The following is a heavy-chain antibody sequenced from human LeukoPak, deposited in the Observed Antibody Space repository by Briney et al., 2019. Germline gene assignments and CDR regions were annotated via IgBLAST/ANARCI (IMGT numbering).Heavy chain of an antibody. V-gene: IGHV4-59*01. CDR1: GGSISSYY. CDR2: IYYSGST. Sequence: SETLSLTCTVSGGSISSYYWSWIRQPPGKGLEWIGYIYYSGSTNYNPSLKSRVTISVNTSKNQFSLKLSSVTAADTAVYYCARGDGYNYVRDYWGQGTLVTVSS. D-gene: IGHD5-24*01. J-gene: IGHJ4*02. CDR3: ARGDGYNYVRDY.